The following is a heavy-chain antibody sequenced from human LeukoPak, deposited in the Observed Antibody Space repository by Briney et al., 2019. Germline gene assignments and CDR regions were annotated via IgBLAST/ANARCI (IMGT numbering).Heavy chain of an antibody. CDR1: GFTFRDYC. D-gene: IGHD3-22*01. V-gene: IGHV3-11*01. CDR3: ARDPTRYYYDSSGYYPDY. J-gene: IGHJ4*02. CDR2: IGAAGSPI. Sequence: GGSLRLSYAASGFTFRDYCMGWIRQAPGKGLEWVSYIGAAGSPIYYADSVKGRFTASRDNAKNSLFLQMSSLRAEDTAVYYCARDPTRYYYDSSGYYPDYWGQGTLVTVSS.